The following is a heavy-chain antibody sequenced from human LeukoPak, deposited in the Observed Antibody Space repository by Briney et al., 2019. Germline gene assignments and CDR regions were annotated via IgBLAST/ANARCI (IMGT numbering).Heavy chain of an antibody. Sequence: SGTLSLTCTVSGGSISSYYWSWIRQPPGKGLEWIGYIYYSGSTNYNPSLKSRVTISVDTSKNQFSLKLSSVTAADTAVYYCARQDYGDYVGDAFDIWGQGTMVTVSS. CDR2: IYYSGST. CDR3: ARQDYGDYVGDAFDI. J-gene: IGHJ3*02. D-gene: IGHD4-17*01. V-gene: IGHV4-59*08. CDR1: GGSISSYY.